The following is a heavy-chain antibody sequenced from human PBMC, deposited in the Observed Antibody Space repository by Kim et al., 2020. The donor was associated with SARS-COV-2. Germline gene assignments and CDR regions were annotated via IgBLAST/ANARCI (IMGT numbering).Heavy chain of an antibody. CDR2: ITSRLNNYAT. CDR3: CRRKVTDPNYEMDV. Sequence: GGSLRLSCATSGFTFSEADIHWVRQPSGKGLEWVGRITSRLNNYATAYTASVLGRFTLSRDDSRSTAFLQMNSLKTEDTATYYCCRRKVTDPNYEMDVWGQGTTVTVSS. CDR1: GFTFSEAD. J-gene: IGHJ6*02. V-gene: IGHV3-73*01. D-gene: IGHD3-3*01.